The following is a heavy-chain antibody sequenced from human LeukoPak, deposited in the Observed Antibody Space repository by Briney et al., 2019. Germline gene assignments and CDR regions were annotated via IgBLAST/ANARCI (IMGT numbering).Heavy chain of an antibody. CDR3: ASDGYSYGDLVYFDH. D-gene: IGHD5-18*01. CDR2: ISSSGGTK. Sequence: SGGSLRLSCAASGFTFSSYWMHWVRQAPGKGLEWVSYISSSGGTKYYAESVKGRFTISRDSAKTSLYLQMNNMRAEDTAVYYCASDGYSYGDLVYFDHWGQGTLVTVSS. V-gene: IGHV3-48*04. J-gene: IGHJ4*02. CDR1: GFTFSSYW.